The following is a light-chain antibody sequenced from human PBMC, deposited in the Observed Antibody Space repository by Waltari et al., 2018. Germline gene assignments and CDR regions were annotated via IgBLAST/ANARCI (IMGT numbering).Light chain of an antibody. CDR2: GAS. CDR1: QSVSRA. V-gene: IGKV3-20*01. Sequence: EIVLTQSPGTLSLSLGERATVSCRASQSVSRALAWYQQKPVQAPRLLIYGASTRATGIPDSFSGSGSGTDFSLTISRLEPDDFAVYYCQHYLKLPVTFGQGTTVEI. J-gene: IGKJ1*01. CDR3: QHYLKLPVT.